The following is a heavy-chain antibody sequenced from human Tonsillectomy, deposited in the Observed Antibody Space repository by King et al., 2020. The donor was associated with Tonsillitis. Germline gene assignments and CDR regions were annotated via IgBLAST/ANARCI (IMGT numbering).Heavy chain of an antibody. CDR3: TTDPVVLYAFDI. D-gene: IGHD3-16*01. J-gene: IGHJ3*02. Sequence: VQLVESGEGLVKPGGSLRLSCAASGFTFSNAWMSWVRQAPGKGLEWVGRIKSKTDGGTTDYAAPVKGRFTISRDDSKNTLYLQMNSLKTEDTAVYYCTTDPVVLYAFDIWGQGTMVTVSS. CDR2: IKSKTDGGTT. V-gene: IGHV3-15*01. CDR1: GFTFSNAW.